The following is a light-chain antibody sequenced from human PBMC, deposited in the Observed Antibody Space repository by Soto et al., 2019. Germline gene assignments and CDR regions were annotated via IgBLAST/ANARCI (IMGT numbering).Light chain of an antibody. V-gene: IGKV3-20*01. J-gene: IGKJ4*01. CDR3: QQYGSSPLT. Sequence: EIVLTQSPGTLSLSPGERATLSCRASQSVSSSYLAWYQQKPGQAPRLLIYGASNRATGIPDRFSGSGSGTDFTLTISRLEPEDFAVYSCQQYGSSPLTFVGGTKVEIK. CDR2: GAS. CDR1: QSVSSSY.